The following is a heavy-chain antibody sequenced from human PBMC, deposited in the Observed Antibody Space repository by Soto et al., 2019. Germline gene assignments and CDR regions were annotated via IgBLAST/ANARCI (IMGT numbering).Heavy chain of an antibody. CDR3: AIDYGFWSGYFDY. J-gene: IGHJ4*02. Sequence: GGSLRLSCAASGVTFYTRAMRLVRHAPGQGLEWVAVISFDGSNKRYVDSVEGRFSISRDNSKTTSYLEMNGLKPEDTALYYCAIDYGFWSGYFDYWGQGTQVTVSS. CDR1: GVTFYTRA. CDR2: ISFDGSNK. D-gene: IGHD3-3*01. V-gene: IGHV3-30*03.